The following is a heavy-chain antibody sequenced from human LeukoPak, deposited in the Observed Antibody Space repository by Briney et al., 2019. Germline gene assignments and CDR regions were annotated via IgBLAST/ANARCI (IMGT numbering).Heavy chain of an antibody. Sequence: ASVKVSCKASGYTFTSYYMHWVRQAPGQGLEWMGLINPTGGSTGYAQKFQGRVTMTRNTSISTAYMELSSLRSEDTAVYYCARGDCSSTSCYVFRDGFDPWGQGTLVTVSS. CDR1: GYTFTSYY. D-gene: IGHD2-2*01. J-gene: IGHJ5*02. CDR2: INPTGGST. V-gene: IGHV1-46*01. CDR3: ARGDCSSTSCYVFRDGFDP.